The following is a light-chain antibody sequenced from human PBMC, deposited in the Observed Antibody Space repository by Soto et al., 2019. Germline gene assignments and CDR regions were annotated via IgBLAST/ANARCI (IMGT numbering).Light chain of an antibody. V-gene: IGLV2-14*01. CDR2: EVS. CDR3: ASYTVSGTLI. CDR1: SNDVGGYDY. J-gene: IGLJ2*01. Sequence: QSVLTQPASVSGSPGLSITISCSGTSNDVGGYDYVSWYRQHPDRAPRLLIYEVSNRPSGISDRFSGSRSGNTASLTISGLQDDDEDDYYCASYTVSGTLIFGGGTKVTVL.